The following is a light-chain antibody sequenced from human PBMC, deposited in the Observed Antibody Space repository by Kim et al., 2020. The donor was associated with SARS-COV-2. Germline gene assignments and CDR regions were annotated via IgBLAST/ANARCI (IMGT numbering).Light chain of an antibody. V-gene: IGLV1-44*01. CDR3: AAWDDSLNSYV. J-gene: IGLJ1*01. CDR2: SDN. CDR1: GSNIGTNT. Sequence: QSVLTQPPSASGTPGQRVTISCSGSGSNIGTNTVNWYQQLPGTAPKLLIYSDNQRPSGVPDRFSGSKSGTSASLAISGLQSEDEADYCCAAWDDSLNSYVFGTGTKVTVL.